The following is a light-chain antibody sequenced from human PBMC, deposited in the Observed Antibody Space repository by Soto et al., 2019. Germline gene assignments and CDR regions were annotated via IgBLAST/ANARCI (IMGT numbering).Light chain of an antibody. J-gene: IGLJ2*01. Sequence: QSVLTQPASVSGSPGQSITISCTGTSSDVGGYNYVSWYRQHPGKAPKLMIYDVSNRPSGVSNRFSGSKSGNTASLTISGLQAEDEADYYCSSYTSSSTLEVVFGGGTKVTVL. CDR1: SSDVGGYNY. CDR3: SSYTSSSTLEVV. CDR2: DVS. V-gene: IGLV2-14*01.